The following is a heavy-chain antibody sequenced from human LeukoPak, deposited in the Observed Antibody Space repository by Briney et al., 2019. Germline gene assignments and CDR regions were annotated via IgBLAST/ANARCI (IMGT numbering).Heavy chain of an antibody. CDR3: ARGYSNYGYAFEI. CDR1: GFTFSRYS. D-gene: IGHD4-11*01. CDR2: ISGSSSYI. Sequence: GGSLRLSCAASGFTFSRYSMNWVRQAPEKGLEWVSSISGSSSYIYYADSVKGRFTISRDNAKNSLYLQMNSLRAEDTAVYYCARGYSNYGYAFEIWGQGTMVTVSS. J-gene: IGHJ3*02. V-gene: IGHV3-21*01.